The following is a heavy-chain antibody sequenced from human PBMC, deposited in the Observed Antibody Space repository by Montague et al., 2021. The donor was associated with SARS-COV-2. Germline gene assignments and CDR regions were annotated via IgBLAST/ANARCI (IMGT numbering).Heavy chain of an antibody. CDR2: INHGGST. Sequence: SETLSLTCAVSDGSLSSFYWNWVRQPPGKGLEWIGEINHGGSTYYNPSLKSRVTISVDTSKNQFSLRLNSVTAADTAVYYCACGDVNGSGYMDVWGKGTTVTVSS. CDR1: DGSLSSFY. CDR3: ACGDVNGSGYMDV. V-gene: IGHV4-34*01. J-gene: IGHJ6*03. D-gene: IGHD1-26*01.